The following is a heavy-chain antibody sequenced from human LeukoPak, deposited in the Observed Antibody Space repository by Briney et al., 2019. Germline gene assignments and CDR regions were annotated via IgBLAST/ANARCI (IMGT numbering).Heavy chain of an antibody. CDR1: GGSFSGCY. V-gene: IGHV4-34*01. CDR3: ARRLRGGYSYGH. D-gene: IGHD5-18*01. CDR2: INHSGST. J-gene: IGHJ4*02. Sequence: PSETLSLTCAVYGGSFSGCYWSWIRQPPGKGLEWIGEINHSGSTNYNPSLKSRVTISVDTSKNQFSLKLSSVTAADTAVYYCARRLRGGYSYGHWGQGTLVTVSS.